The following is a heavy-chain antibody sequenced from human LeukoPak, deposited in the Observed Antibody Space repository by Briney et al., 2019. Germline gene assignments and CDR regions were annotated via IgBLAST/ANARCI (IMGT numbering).Heavy chain of an antibody. V-gene: IGHV5-51*01. CDR2: IYPGDSVP. Sequence: GESLKISCKVSGYRFTSYCIGWVRQMPGKGLEWMGIIYPGDSVPTYSPSFQGQVTISVDKSINTAYLQWSSLQASDTAMYYCGMSGDRVPLQDDVFDVWGQGTMVTVST. J-gene: IGHJ3*01. D-gene: IGHD1-26*01. CDR3: GMSGDRVPLQDDVFDV. CDR1: GYRFTSYC.